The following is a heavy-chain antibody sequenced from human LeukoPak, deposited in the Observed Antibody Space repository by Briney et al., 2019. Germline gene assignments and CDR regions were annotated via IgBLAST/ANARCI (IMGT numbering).Heavy chain of an antibody. J-gene: IGHJ4*02. CDR3: AKWNGYADY. D-gene: IGHD5-12*01. CDR1: GFTFGDYA. Sequence: GGSLRLSCTASGFTFGDYAMSWVRQAPGKGLEWVSGVSGTGSNTYFLDSVKGRFTISRDNSKNTVYLQMNSLRAEDSALYYCAKWNGYADYWGRGTLVTVSS. V-gene: IGHV3-23*01. CDR2: VSGTGSNT.